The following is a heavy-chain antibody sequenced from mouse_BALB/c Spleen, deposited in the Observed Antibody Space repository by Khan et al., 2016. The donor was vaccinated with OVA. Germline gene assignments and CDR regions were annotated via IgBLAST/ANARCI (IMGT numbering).Heavy chain of an antibody. CDR1: GYTFTSYW. Sequence: QVQLKESGAELAKPGASVKMSCKASGYTFTSYWMHWVKQRPGQGLAWIGYINPSPGYTEYNQKFKDKATLTADKSYSTAYMQLSSLTSEDSAVYYCARYDGSSDYFDYWGQGTTLTVSS. V-gene: IGHV1-7*01. J-gene: IGHJ2*01. CDR2: INPSPGYT. CDR3: ARYDGSSDYFDY. D-gene: IGHD1-1*01.